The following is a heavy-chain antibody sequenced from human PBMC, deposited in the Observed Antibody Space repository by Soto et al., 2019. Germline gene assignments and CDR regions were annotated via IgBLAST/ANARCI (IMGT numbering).Heavy chain of an antibody. D-gene: IGHD3-3*01. V-gene: IGHV4-61*01. Sequence: PSETLSLTCTVSGGSVSSGNDYWSWIRQPPGKGLEWIGYVYHTGRTSYNPSLKSRVSISMDTSKNQFSLNLDSVTAADTAVYFCARDFAYFDSWGQGTLVTVSS. CDR3: ARDFAYFDS. J-gene: IGHJ4*02. CDR1: GGSVSSGNDY. CDR2: VYHTGRT.